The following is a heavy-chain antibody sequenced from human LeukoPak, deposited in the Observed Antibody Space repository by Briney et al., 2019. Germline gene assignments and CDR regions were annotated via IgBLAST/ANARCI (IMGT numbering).Heavy chain of an antibody. J-gene: IGHJ4*02. CDR1: GGTFSSYA. CDR2: IIPIFGIA. Sequence: SVKVSCKASGGTFSSYAISWVRQAPGQGLEWMGRIIPIFGIANYAQKVQGRVTITADKSTSTAYMELSSLRSEDTDLYYCARGPSYSSSCYFDYWGQGTLVTVSS. V-gene: IGHV1-69*04. D-gene: IGHD6-13*01. CDR3: ARGPSYSSSCYFDY.